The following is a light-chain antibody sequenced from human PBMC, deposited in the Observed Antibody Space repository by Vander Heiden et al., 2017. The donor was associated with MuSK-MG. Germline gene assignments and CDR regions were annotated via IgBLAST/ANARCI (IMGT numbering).Light chain of an antibody. CDR3: QQYGNSPWT. Sequence: EIVLTQPPGTLSLSPGDSATLSCRARQSGSSSYLAWYHQKSGQAPRLLIYGASRRATGIPDRFSGSGSGTDFTLTISRLEPEDFAVYYCQQYGNSPWTFGQGTKVEIK. CDR1: QSGSSSY. J-gene: IGKJ1*01. V-gene: IGKV3-20*01. CDR2: GAS.